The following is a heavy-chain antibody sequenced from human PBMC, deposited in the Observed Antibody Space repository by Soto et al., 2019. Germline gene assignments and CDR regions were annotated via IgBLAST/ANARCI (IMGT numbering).Heavy chain of an antibody. CDR3: ARLPPDRVGATQYYYYGMDV. V-gene: IGHV4-39*01. J-gene: IGHJ6*02. Sequence: QLQLQESGPGLVKPSETLSLTCTVSGGSISSSSYYWGWIRQPPGKGLEWIGSIYYSGSTYYNPSLTCRVPISVDTSKNPFPLMLSPVTAADPAVYYCARLPPDRVGATQYYYYGMDVWGQGTTVTGSS. CDR1: GGSISSSSYY. D-gene: IGHD1-26*01. CDR2: IYYSGST.